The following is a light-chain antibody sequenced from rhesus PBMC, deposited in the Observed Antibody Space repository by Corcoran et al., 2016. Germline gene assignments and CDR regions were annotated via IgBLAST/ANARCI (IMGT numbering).Light chain of an antibody. CDR1: ENVKNY. J-gene: IGKJ3*01. CDR2: KAS. CDR3: QQHYGIPIFT. Sequence: DIQMTQSPSSLSASVGDRVTITCRTSENVKNYLNWYQPNPGKAPRLLAYKASTLHSGVPSSFSGSGSGTEYTFTISSLQSEDVATYYCQQHYGIPIFTFGPGTKLEIK. V-gene: IGKV1-74*01.